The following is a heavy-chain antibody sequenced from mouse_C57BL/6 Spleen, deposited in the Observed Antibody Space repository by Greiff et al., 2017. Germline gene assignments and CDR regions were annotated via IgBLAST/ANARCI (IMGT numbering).Heavy chain of an antibody. CDR2: IYPGDGDT. CDR3: ARNFYYGSLYWYFDF. V-gene: IGHV1-80*01. J-gene: IGHJ1*03. Sequence: VQLQQSGAELVKPGASVKISCKASGYAFSSYWMNWVKQTPGKGLEWLGQIYPGDGDTNYNGKFKGKATLTADKSSSTAYMQLSSLPSEDSTVYFCARNFYYGSLYWYFDFWGTGTTVTVSS. D-gene: IGHD1-1*01. CDR1: GYAFSSYW.